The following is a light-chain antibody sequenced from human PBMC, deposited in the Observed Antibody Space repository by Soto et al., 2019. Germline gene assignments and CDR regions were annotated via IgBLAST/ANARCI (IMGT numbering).Light chain of an antibody. CDR2: SNN. Sequence: QSVLTQPPSASGTPGQRVTISCSGSSSNIGSNTVNWYQQLPGTAPKLLIYSNNQRPSGVPDRFSGSKSGTSASLAISGLQSEDEADYYCAAWDDSLNGFVVFXGGTKVTVL. CDR3: AAWDDSLNGFVV. CDR1: SSNIGSNT. J-gene: IGLJ2*01. V-gene: IGLV1-44*01.